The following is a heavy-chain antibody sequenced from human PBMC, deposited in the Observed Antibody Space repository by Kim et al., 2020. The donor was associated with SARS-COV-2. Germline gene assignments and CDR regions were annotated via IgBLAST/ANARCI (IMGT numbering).Heavy chain of an antibody. D-gene: IGHD3-16*01. Sequence: YNPSLKSRVTISVDTSKNQFSLKLSSVTAADTAVYYCARLYRTEGDFDYWGQGTLVTVSS. J-gene: IGHJ4*02. CDR3: ARLYRTEGDFDY. V-gene: IGHV4-39*01.